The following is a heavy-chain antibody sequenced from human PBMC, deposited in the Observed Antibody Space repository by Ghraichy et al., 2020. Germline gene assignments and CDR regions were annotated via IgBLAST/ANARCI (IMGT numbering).Heavy chain of an antibody. J-gene: IGHJ5*02. V-gene: IGHV4-39*07. Sequence: SETLSLTCTVSGGSISSSSYYWGWIRQPPGKGLEWIGSIYYSGSTYYNPSLKSRVTISVDTSKNQFSLKLSSVTAADTAVYYCARSPGMGYSSGWNWFDPWGQGTLVTVSS. CDR2: IYYSGST. CDR3: ARSPGMGYSSGWNWFDP. CDR1: GGSISSSSYY. D-gene: IGHD6-19*01.